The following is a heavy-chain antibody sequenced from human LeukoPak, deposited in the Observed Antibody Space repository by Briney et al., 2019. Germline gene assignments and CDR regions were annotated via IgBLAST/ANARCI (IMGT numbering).Heavy chain of an antibody. CDR3: ARAFGDFWSEFDY. CDR1: GFTVSSNY. V-gene: IGHV3-66*02. J-gene: IGHJ4*02. D-gene: IGHD3-3*01. CDR2: IYSGGST. Sequence: PGGSLRLSCAASGFTVSSNYTSWVRQAPGKGLEWVSVIYSGGSTYYADSVKGRFTISRDNSKNTLYLQMNSLRAEDTAVYYCARAFGDFWSEFDYWGQGTLVTVSS.